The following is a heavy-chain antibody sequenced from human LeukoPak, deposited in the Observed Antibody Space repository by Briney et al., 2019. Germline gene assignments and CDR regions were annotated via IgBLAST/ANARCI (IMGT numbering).Heavy chain of an antibody. CDR2: INSDGSST. V-gene: IGHV3-74*01. Sequence: GGSLTLACAVSGFTLSSYWMHWVRQAPGKGLVWVSRINSDGSSTSYADSVKGRFTISRANAKSTLYLQMSSLRAEDTAVYFCATDQSIAGPTTADYWGQGTLVTVSS. J-gene: IGHJ4*01. CDR1: GFTLSSYW. D-gene: IGHD1-26*01. CDR3: ATDQSIAGPTTADY.